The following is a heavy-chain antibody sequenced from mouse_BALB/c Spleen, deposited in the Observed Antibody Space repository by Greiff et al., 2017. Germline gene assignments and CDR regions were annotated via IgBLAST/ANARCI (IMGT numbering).Heavy chain of an antibody. CDR2: ISYSGST. J-gene: IGHJ2*01. D-gene: IGHD2-2*01. CDR3: ARDYGYDDGVSY. Sequence: EVQLQESGPGLVKPSQSLSLTCTVTGYSITRDYAWNWIRQFPGNKLEWMGYISYSGSTSYNPSLKSRISITRDTSKNQFFLQLNSVTTEDTATYYCARDYGYDDGVSYWGQGTTLTVSS. V-gene: IGHV3-2*02. CDR1: GYSITRDYA.